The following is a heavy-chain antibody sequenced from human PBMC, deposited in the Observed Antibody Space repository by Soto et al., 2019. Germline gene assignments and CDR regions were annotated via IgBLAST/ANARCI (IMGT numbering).Heavy chain of an antibody. D-gene: IGHD1-7*01. V-gene: IGHV4-39*01. CDR3: ATNYAYYFYYGMNX. CDR2: IYYSGST. J-gene: IGHJ6*02. CDR1: GGSISSRSYY. Sequence: LEALSLTCTVSGGSISSRSYYWGWIRQPPGEGLEFIGIIYYSGSTYYKTYLNSRVTIYLDTSKKQFSLKLSSVTAADTAVYYCATNYAYYFYYGMNXWGQATTVTVS.